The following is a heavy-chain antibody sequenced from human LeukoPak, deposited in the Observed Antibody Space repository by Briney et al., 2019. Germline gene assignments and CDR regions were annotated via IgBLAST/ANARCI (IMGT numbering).Heavy chain of an antibody. CDR2: INDSGST. V-gene: IGHV4-59*01. Sequence: PSETLSLTCTISGDSISNYYWSWIRQPPGKGLEWIAYINDSGSTNYNPSLKSRITISVDTSKNQISLKLKSVTAADTAVYYCATPRRIVGALWDGLDIWGQGTRVTVSS. J-gene: IGHJ3*02. D-gene: IGHD1-26*01. CDR1: GDSISNYY. CDR3: ATPRRIVGALWDGLDI.